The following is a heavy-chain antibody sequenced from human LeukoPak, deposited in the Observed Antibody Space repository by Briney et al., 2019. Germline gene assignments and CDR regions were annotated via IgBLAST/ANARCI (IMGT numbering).Heavy chain of an antibody. D-gene: IGHD5-24*01. Sequence: GGSLRLSCAASGFTVSSNYMSWVRQAPGKGLEWVSVIYSGGSTYYADSVKGRFTISRDNSKNTLYLQMNSLRAEDTAVYYCARDFSRRDGCKAEDYWYFDLWGRGTLVTVSS. CDR2: IYSGGST. J-gene: IGHJ2*01. V-gene: IGHV3-53*01. CDR3: ARDFSRRDGCKAEDYWYFDL. CDR1: GFTVSSNY.